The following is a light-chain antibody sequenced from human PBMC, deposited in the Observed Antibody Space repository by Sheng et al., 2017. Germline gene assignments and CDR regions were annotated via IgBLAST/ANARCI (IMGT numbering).Light chain of an antibody. V-gene: IGKV3-20*01. CDR2: GAF. Sequence: ETLLTQSPGTLSLSPGERATLSCRISQSVNSDFLAWYQQRPGQAPRVLIYGAFRRATDIPDRFSGSLSGTDFTLTISRLEPEDFAVYYCQLFGTSGTSPRYTFGQGTKLEI. CDR1: QSVNSDF. J-gene: IGKJ2*01. CDR3: QLFGTSGTSPRYT.